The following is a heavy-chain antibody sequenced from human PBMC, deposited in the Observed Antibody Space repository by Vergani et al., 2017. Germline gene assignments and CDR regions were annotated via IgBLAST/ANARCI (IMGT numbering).Heavy chain of an antibody. CDR3: VXEKIDLGSYFFDS. Sequence: EVHLLESGGGLVQSGGSLRLSCAASGFTFSNSAVSWVRQAPGRGPAWVSSISGPGLSTYYADSVKGRFSISRDNSKNTVFLQMHSLRAEDTAIYYCVXEKIDLGSYFFDSWGHGILVTVSS. J-gene: IGHJ4*01. CDR2: ISGPGLST. D-gene: IGHD2/OR15-2a*01. CDR1: GFTFSNSA. V-gene: IGHV3-23*01.